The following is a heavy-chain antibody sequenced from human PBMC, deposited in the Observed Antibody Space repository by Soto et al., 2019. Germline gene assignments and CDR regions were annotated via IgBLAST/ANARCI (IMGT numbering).Heavy chain of an antibody. V-gene: IGHV3-21*03. J-gene: IGHJ4*02. D-gene: IGHD5-18*01. Sequence: PGGSLRLSCGASGFTFSSYSINWVRQAPGKGLEWVSSISSSSSLIYYADSVKGRFTISRDNAKNSLYLQMNSLKTEDTAVYYCTTESGYSYGYPGYLGQGTLVTVSS. CDR3: TTESGYSYGYPGY. CDR1: GFTFSSYS. CDR2: ISSSSSLI.